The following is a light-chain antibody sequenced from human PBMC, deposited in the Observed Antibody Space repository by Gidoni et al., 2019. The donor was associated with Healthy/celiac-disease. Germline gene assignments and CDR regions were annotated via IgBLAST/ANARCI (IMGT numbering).Light chain of an antibody. Sequence: EIVLTQSPATLSLSPGERATLSCRASQSVSSYLACYLKKPGQAPRLLIYDASHRATGIPARFRGSGSGTDFTLTISSLEPEDFAVYYCQQRSNWPPFGGGTKVEIK. V-gene: IGKV3-11*01. J-gene: IGKJ4*01. CDR2: DAS. CDR1: QSVSSY. CDR3: QQRSNWPP.